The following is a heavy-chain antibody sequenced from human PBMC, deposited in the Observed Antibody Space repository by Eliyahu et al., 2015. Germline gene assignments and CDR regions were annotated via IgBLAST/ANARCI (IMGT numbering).Heavy chain of an antibody. V-gene: IGHV1-2*02. CDR3: TRDVSGANFDC. J-gene: IGHJ4*02. CDR2: INTRNGGT. Sequence: QGQLVQFGXEVKEPGASXKVSCRASGYRLDANYIHWVRQAPGQGLEWLGWINTRNGGTNLAQKFQDRVTMTRDTSINTAYMEMSGLTFDDTAVYYCTRDVSGANFDCWGQGALVTVSS. D-gene: IGHD3-10*01. CDR1: GYRLDANY.